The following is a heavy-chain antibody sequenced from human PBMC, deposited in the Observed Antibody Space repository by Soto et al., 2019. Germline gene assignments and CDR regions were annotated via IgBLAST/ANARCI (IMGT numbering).Heavy chain of an antibody. D-gene: IGHD5-18*01. J-gene: IGHJ6*02. CDR3: AKGGLRRYSYSYYGMDV. V-gene: IGHV3-30*18. CDR2: ISYDGSNK. CDR1: GFTFSSYG. Sequence: GGSLRLSCAASGFTFSSYGMHWVRQAPGKGLEWVAVISYDGSNKYYADSVKGRFTISRDNSKNTLYLQMNSLGAEDTAVYYCAKGGLRRYSYSYYGMDVWGQGTTVTVSS.